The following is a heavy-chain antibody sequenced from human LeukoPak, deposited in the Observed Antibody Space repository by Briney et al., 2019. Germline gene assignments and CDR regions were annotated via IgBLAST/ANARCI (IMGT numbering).Heavy chain of an antibody. CDR1: GYTFTSYG. CDR3: ARVVRSAVVPAAIQAWYFDL. V-gene: IGHV1-18*01. D-gene: IGHD2-2*02. Sequence: ASVKVSCKASGYTFTSYGLSWVRQAPGQGLEWMGWISAYNGNTNYAQKLQGRVTMTTDTSTSTAYMELRSLRSDDTAVYYCARVVRSAVVPAAIQAWYFDLWGRGTLVTVSS. J-gene: IGHJ2*01. CDR2: ISAYNGNT.